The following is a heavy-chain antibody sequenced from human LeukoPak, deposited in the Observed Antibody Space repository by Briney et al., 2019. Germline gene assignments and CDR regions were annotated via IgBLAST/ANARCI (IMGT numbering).Heavy chain of an antibody. CDR3: ARRLLGYCSGGSCYSGYFQH. D-gene: IGHD2-15*01. Sequence: SQTLSLTCAVYGGSFSGYYWSWIRQPPGKGLECIGEINHSGSTNSNPSLKSRVTISVDTSKNQFSLKLSSVTAADTAMYYCARRLLGYCSGGSCYSGYFQHWGQGTLVTVSS. V-gene: IGHV4-34*01. J-gene: IGHJ1*01. CDR1: GGSFSGYY. CDR2: INHSGST.